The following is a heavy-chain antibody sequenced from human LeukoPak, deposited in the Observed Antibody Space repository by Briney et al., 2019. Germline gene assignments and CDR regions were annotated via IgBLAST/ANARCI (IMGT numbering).Heavy chain of an antibody. Sequence: GASVNVSCKASGYTFTGYYMHWVRQAPGQGLEWMGWINPNSGGTNYAQKFQGRVTMTRDTSISTAYMELSRLRSDDTAVYYCARDLHSGIAVAGEFDYWGQGTLVTVSS. CDR2: INPNSGGT. CDR1: GYTFTGYY. V-gene: IGHV1-2*02. CDR3: ARDLHSGIAVAGEFDY. J-gene: IGHJ4*02. D-gene: IGHD6-19*01.